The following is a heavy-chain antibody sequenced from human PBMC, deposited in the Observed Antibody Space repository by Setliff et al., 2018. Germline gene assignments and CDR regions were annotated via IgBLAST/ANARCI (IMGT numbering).Heavy chain of an antibody. CDR3: ARVGLGPGGYYYYVDV. V-gene: IGHV4-34*01. CDR1: GGSFSGYY. J-gene: IGHJ6*03. D-gene: IGHD6-19*01. CDR2: INHSGST. Sequence: PSETLSLTCAVYGGSFSGYYWSWIRQPPGKGLEWIGEINHSGSTNYNPSLKSRVTISVDTSKNQFSLKLSSVTAADTAVYYCARVGLGPGGYYYYVDVWGKGTTVTVSS.